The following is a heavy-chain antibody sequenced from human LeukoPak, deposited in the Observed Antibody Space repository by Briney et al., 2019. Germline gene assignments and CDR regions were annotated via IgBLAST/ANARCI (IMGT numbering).Heavy chain of an antibody. J-gene: IGHJ4*02. V-gene: IGHV4-39*01. Sequence: SGTLSLTCGVSGGSITSTNWWSWIRQPPGKGLEWIGTIYYSGSTYYNPSLKSRVTISVDTSKNRFSLKLSSVTAADTAVYYCARQNILTGYLFDYWGQGTLVTVSS. CDR1: GGSITSTNW. CDR3: ARQNILTGYLFDY. D-gene: IGHD3-9*01. CDR2: IYYSGST.